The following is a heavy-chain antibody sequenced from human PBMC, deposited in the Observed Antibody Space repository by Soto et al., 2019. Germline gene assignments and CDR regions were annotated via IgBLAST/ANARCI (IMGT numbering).Heavy chain of an antibody. V-gene: IGHV4-34*01. Sequence: SETLSLTCAVYGGSFSGYYWSWIRQPPGKGLEWIGEINHSGSTNYNPSLKSRVTISVDTSKNQFSLKLSSVTAADTAVYYCARRNDPYYDSSGSHDYWGQGTLVTVSS. J-gene: IGHJ4*02. CDR2: INHSGST. CDR1: GGSFSGYY. CDR3: ARRNDPYYDSSGSHDY. D-gene: IGHD3-22*01.